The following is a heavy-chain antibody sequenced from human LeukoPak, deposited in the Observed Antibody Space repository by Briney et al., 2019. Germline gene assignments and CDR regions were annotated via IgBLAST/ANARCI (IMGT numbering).Heavy chain of an antibody. Sequence: SETLSLTCTVSGDSISSSTYYWGWIRQPPGKGLEWIGSFYYSEKTYYNPSLKSRVTIFVDTSKNQFSLKLSSVTAADTAVYYCARRGGWYRRVFDPWGQGTLVTVSS. CDR2: FYYSEKT. J-gene: IGHJ5*02. CDR1: GDSISSSTYY. V-gene: IGHV4-39*01. CDR3: ARRGGWYRRVFDP. D-gene: IGHD6-19*01.